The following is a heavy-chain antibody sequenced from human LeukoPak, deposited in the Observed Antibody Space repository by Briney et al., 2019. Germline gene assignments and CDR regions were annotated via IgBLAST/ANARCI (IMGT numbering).Heavy chain of an antibody. CDR3: AKDLSAYELLIDY. J-gene: IGHJ4*02. CDR1: GFSFDDYA. Sequence: GRSLRLSCAASGFSFDDYAMHWVRQAPGKGLEWVSGISWNSGSIGYADSVKGRFTISRDNAKNSLYLQMNSLRAEDTALYYCAKDLSAYELLIDYWGQGTLVTVSS. V-gene: IGHV3-9*01. CDR2: ISWNSGSI. D-gene: IGHD5-12*01.